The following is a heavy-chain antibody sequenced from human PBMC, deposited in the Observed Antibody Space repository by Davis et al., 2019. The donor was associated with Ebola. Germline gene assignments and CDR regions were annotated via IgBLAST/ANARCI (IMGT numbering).Heavy chain of an antibody. Sequence: GGSLRLSCAASGFTFSSYGMHWVRQAPGKGLEWVAVISYDGSNKYYADSVKGRFTISRDNSKNTLYLQMNSLRAEDTAVYYCAKVHVDTSVEFMDVWGQGTTVTASS. CDR3: AKVHVDTSVEFMDV. CDR1: GFTFSSYG. D-gene: IGHD5-18*01. J-gene: IGHJ6*02. V-gene: IGHV3-30*18. CDR2: ISYDGSNK.